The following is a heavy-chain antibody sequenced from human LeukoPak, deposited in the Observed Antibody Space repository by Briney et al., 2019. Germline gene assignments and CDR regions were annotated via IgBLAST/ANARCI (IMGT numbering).Heavy chain of an antibody. CDR1: GFTFSSYA. CDR2: VSSGGST. V-gene: IGHV3-23*01. D-gene: IGHD3-10*01. CDR3: AKDLAVNDY. Sequence: GGSLRLSCAASGFTFSSYAMSWVRQAPGKGLEWVSSVSSGGSTYYADSVKGRFTISRDNSKNTLYLQMNSLRAEDTAVYYCAKDLAVNDYWGQGTLVTVSS. J-gene: IGHJ4*02.